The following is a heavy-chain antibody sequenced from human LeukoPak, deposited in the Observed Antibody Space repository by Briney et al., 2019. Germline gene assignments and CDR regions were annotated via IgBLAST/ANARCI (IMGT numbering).Heavy chain of an antibody. CDR3: ARVGGSSSSPFDY. D-gene: IGHD6-6*01. CDR2: TYYRSKLYI. V-gene: IGHV6-1*01. Sequence: SQTLSLTCALSGDSFSSNSGALNWLRQSPSRGLEWLGSTYYRSKLYIDSAVSVKSLITITVDTSENHFSLQLKSVTPEDTAVYYCARVGGSSSSPFDYWGQGTLVTVSS. J-gene: IGHJ4*02. CDR1: GDSFSSNSGA.